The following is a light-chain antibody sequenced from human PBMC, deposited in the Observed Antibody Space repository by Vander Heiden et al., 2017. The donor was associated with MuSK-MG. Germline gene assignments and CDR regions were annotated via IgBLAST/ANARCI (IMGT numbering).Light chain of an antibody. CDR3: CSFADRTWV. Sequence: QSALTQPASVSGSPGQSITISCTGSSSDVGNYNLVSWYQKHPGRAPEVSIFEGNKRPSGVSNRFSGSSSGNTASLTISGLQAEDEADYYCCSFADRTWVFGGGTKLTVL. CDR2: EGN. J-gene: IGLJ3*02. V-gene: IGLV2-23*01. CDR1: SSDVGNYNL.